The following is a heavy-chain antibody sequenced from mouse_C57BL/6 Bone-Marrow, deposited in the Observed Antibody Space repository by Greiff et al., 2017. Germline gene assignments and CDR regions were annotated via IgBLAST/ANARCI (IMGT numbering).Heavy chain of an antibody. D-gene: IGHD1-1*01. CDR2: IYPGDGDT. J-gene: IGHJ3*01. V-gene: IGHV1-82*01. CDR1: GYAFSSSW. Sequence: QVQLQQSGPELVKPGASVKISCKASGYAFSSSWMNWVKQRPGKGLEWIGRIYPGDGDTNYNGKFKGKATLTADKSSSTAYMQLSSRTSEDSAVYFCASGGEYGSSYDGFAYWGQGTLVTVSA. CDR3: ASGGEYGSSYDGFAY.